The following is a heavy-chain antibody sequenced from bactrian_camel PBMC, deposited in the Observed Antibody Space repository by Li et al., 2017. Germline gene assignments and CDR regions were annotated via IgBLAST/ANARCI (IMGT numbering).Heavy chain of an antibody. CDR1: GFTFDDSD. CDR2: INTRGIT. V-gene: IGHV3S61*01. D-gene: IGHD6*01. Sequence: VQLVESGGGSVQAGGSLRLSCTRFGFTFDDSDMAWYRQGPGNECELVSSINTRGITYYADSVKGRFTFSQDGPKNTVYLQMNSLKPEDTAMYYCAAAGRCTGTKLISPTYGQGTQVTVS. J-gene: IGHJ4*01.